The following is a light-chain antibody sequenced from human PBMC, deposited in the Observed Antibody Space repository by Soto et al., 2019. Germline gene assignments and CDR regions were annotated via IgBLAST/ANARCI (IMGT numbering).Light chain of an antibody. Sequence: EIVLTQSPDTLSLSPGERATLSCRASQSVSSSLAWYQQKPGQAPRLLIYDASNRATGIPARFSGSGSGTDFTLTISSLEPEDFAVYYCQQYGSPPMYTFGQGTKLEIK. CDR1: QSVSSS. CDR3: QQYGSPPMYT. J-gene: IGKJ2*01. V-gene: IGKV3-11*01. CDR2: DAS.